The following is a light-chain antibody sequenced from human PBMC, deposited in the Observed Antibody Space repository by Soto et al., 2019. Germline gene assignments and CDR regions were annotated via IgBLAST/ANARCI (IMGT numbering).Light chain of an antibody. CDR2: GAS. CDR1: QSVNSN. Sequence: EIVMTQSPATLSVSPGERATLSCRASQSVNSNLAWYQHKPGQAPRLLIYGASTRATGIPARFSGSGSGTEFTLTISSLQSEDFAVYYCQQYNNWPRTFGQGTKVDIK. J-gene: IGKJ1*01. V-gene: IGKV3-15*01. CDR3: QQYNNWPRT.